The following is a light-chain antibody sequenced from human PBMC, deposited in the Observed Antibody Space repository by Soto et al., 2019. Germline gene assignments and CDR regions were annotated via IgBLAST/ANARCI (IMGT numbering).Light chain of an antibody. CDR3: QQYGSSPLG. Sequence: EIVLTQSPGTLSLSPGERATLSCRASQSVTSSDLAWYQQKPGQAPRLLIYGASSRATGIPDRFSGSGSGTDFSLTISSLEPEDSAMYYCQQYGSSPLGFGGGTKVEIK. V-gene: IGKV3-20*01. J-gene: IGKJ4*01. CDR1: QSVTSSD. CDR2: GAS.